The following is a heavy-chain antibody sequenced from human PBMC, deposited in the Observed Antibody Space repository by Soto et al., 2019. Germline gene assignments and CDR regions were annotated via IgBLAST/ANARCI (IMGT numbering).Heavy chain of an antibody. V-gene: IGHV4-4*02. J-gene: IGHJ6*02. CDR3: ARTLRFDYYYGLDV. D-gene: IGHD3-3*01. CDR2: TYHSGST. Sequence: PSETLSLTCDVSGGYINSSIWWTWVRQPPGKALEWIGETYHSGSTNYNPSLKSRVTISVDKSKNQFSLKLTSVTAADTAVYHCARTLRFDYYYGLDVWGQGSRVTVSS. CDR1: GGYINSSIW.